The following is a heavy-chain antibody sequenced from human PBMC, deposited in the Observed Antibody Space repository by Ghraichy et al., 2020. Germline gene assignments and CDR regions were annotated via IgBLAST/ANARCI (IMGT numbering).Heavy chain of an antibody. CDR3: ARTDDGLLWFRESFDY. Sequence: ASVKVSCKASGYTFTSYGISWVRQAPGQGLEWMGWISAYNGNTNYAQKLQGRVTMTTDTSTSTAYMELRSLRSDDTAVYYCARTDDGLLWFRESFDYWGQGTLVTVSS. D-gene: IGHD3-10*01. J-gene: IGHJ4*02. CDR2: ISAYNGNT. V-gene: IGHV1-18*01. CDR1: GYTFTSYG.